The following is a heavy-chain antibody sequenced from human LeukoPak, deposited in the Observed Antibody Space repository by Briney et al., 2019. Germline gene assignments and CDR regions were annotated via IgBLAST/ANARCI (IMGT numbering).Heavy chain of an antibody. V-gene: IGHV3-23*01. D-gene: IGHD2-2*01. Sequence: GGSLRLSCAASGFTFSSYAMSWVPQAPGKGLEWVSAISGSGGSTYYADSVKGRFTISRDNSKNTLYLQMNSLRAEDTAVYYCAKGGQGVVPAAIAYWGQGTLVTVSS. CDR1: GFTFSSYA. J-gene: IGHJ4*02. CDR2: ISGSGGST. CDR3: AKGGQGVVPAAIAY.